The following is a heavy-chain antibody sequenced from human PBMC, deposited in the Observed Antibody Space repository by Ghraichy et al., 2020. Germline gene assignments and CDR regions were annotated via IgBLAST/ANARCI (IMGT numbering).Heavy chain of an antibody. CDR2: INHSGST. D-gene: IGHD2-15*01. V-gene: IGHV4-34*01. CDR1: GGSFSGYY. CDR3: ARGKMVVAGTRGGWFDP. Sequence: SETLSLTCAVYGGSFSGYYWSWIRQPPGKGLEWIGEINHSGSTNYNPSLKSRVTISVDTSKKQFSLKLSSVTAADTGVYYCARGKMVVAGTRGGWFDPWGQGTLVTVSS. J-gene: IGHJ5*02.